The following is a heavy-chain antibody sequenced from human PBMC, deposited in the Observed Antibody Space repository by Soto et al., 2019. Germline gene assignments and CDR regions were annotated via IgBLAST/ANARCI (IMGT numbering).Heavy chain of an antibody. CDR1: RDTFTSYY. CDR2: INPHGGST. CDR3: ARSSGGNFGIIIEGTNCFAP. V-gene: IGHV1-46*01. D-gene: IGHD3-16*01. Sequence: ASVKVSCKAPRDTFTSYYINWVRQATGQGLEWMGVINPHGGSTAYAQKFKGRVTLTRDTSASTVYMEVSSLTSEDTDMYYCARSSGGNFGIIIEGTNCFAPWGQGTLVTVSS. J-gene: IGHJ5*02.